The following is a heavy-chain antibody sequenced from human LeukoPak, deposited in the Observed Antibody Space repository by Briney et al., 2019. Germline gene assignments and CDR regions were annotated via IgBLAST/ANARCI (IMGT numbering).Heavy chain of an antibody. Sequence: GGSLRLSCGASGLTFNNYAMHWVRQSSGKGLEWVSGIGSSGGGTYYADSVKRRFTISRDTYKHTVYLQMDSLRAEDTAIYYCAKIHQNRVVVGAKGAFDIWGQGTVVTVSS. CDR1: GLTFNNYA. CDR2: IGSSGGGT. CDR3: AKIHQNRVVVGAKGAFDI. D-gene: IGHD2-15*01. V-gene: IGHV3-23*01. J-gene: IGHJ3*02.